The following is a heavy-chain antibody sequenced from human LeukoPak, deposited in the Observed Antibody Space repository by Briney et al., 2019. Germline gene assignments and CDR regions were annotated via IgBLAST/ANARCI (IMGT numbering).Heavy chain of an antibody. V-gene: IGHV3-21*04. Sequence: KPGGSLRLSCAASGFTFSSYSMNWVRQAPGKGLEWVSSISSSSSYIYYADSVKGRFTISRDNAKNSLYLQMNSLRAEDTAVYYCAKDIVLRYFEWLSQRYHFENWGHGTLVTVST. D-gene: IGHD3-9*01. J-gene: IGHJ4*01. CDR1: GFTFSSYS. CDR2: ISSSSSYI. CDR3: AKDIVLRYFEWLSQRYHFEN.